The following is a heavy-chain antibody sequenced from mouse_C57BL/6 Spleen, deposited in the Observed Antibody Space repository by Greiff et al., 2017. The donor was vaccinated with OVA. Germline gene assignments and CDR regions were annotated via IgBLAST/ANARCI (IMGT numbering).Heavy chain of an antibody. D-gene: IGHD1-1*01. V-gene: IGHV1-69*01. CDR3: ARGYYGSSFHFDY. CDR1: GYTLTSYW. J-gene: IGHJ2*01. CDR2: IDPSDSYT. Sequence: QVQLQQPGAELVMPGASVKLSCKASGYTLTSYWMHWVKQRPGQGLEWIGEIDPSDSYTNYNQKFKGKSTLTVDKSSSTAYMQLSSLTSEDSAVYYCARGYYGSSFHFDYWGQGTTLTVSS.